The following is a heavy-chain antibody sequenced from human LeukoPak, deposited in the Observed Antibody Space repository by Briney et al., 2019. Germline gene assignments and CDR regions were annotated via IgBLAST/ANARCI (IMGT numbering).Heavy chain of an antibody. J-gene: IGHJ4*02. D-gene: IGHD3-22*01. CDR2: INPNSGGT. CDR3: ARLAQHRYYYDSSDFRYYFDH. V-gene: IGHV1-2*02. CDR1: GYTFTGYY. Sequence: ASVKVSCKASGYTFTGYYMHWVRQAPGQGLEWMGWINPNSGGTNYAQKFQGRVTMTRDTSISTAYMELRSLRSDDTAVYYCARLAQHRYYYDSSDFRYYFDHWGQGTLVTVSS.